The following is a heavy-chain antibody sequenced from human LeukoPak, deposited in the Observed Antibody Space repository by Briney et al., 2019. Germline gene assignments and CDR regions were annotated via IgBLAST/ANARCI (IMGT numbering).Heavy chain of an antibody. CDR1: GFTFSSYA. Sequence: GGSLRLSCGASGFTFSSYAMHWVRQAPGRGLDWVAVISYDGSKKDYADSVKGRFTVSRDNSKNTLYLQMNRLRGEDMAVYYCARDGSDSNYYYYYGMDVWGQGTTVTVSS. J-gene: IGHJ6*02. CDR3: ARDGSDSNYYYYYGMDV. D-gene: IGHD5-12*01. V-gene: IGHV3-30*04. CDR2: ISYDGSKK.